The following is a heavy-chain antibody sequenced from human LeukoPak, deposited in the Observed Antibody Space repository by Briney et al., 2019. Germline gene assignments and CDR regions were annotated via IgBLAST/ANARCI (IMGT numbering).Heavy chain of an antibody. D-gene: IGHD3-9*01. CDR2: ISWNSGSI. J-gene: IGHJ1*01. CDR3: TKGFSIRYFDWLLQH. Sequence: GRSLRLSCAASGFTFDDYATHWVRQAPGKGLEWVSGISWNSGSIGYADSVKGRFTISRDNAKNSLYLQMNNLRAEDTALYYCTKGFSIRYFDWLLQHWGQGTLVTVSS. CDR1: GFTFDDYA. V-gene: IGHV3-9*01.